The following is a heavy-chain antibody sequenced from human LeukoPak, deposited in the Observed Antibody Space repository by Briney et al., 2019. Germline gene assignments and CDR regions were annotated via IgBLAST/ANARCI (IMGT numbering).Heavy chain of an antibody. CDR1: GYTFTSYG. CDR3: ARVLSGGDIVVVVAAIDS. D-gene: IGHD2-15*01. J-gene: IGHJ4*02. CDR2: ISAYNGNT. Sequence: ASVKVSCKASGYTFTSYGISWVRQAPGQGLEWMGWISAYNGNTNYAQKLQGRVTMTTDTTTSTAYMELRSLRSDDTAVYYCARVLSGGDIVVVVAAIDSWGQGTLVTVSS. V-gene: IGHV1-18*01.